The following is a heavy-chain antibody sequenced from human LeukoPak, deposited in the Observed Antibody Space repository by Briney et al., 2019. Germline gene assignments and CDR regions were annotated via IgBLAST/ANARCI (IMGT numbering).Heavy chain of an antibody. V-gene: IGHV3-30*04. CDR2: ISYDGSNK. J-gene: IGHJ4*02. D-gene: IGHD3-22*01. CDR1: GFTFSSYA. CDR3: ARPSPYYYDSSGYYTH. Sequence: QTGGSLRLSCAASGFTFSSYAMHWVRQAPGKGLEWVAVISYDGSNKYYADSVKGRFTISRDNSKNTLYLQMNSLRAEDTAVYYCARPSPYYYDSSGYYTHWGQGTLVTVSS.